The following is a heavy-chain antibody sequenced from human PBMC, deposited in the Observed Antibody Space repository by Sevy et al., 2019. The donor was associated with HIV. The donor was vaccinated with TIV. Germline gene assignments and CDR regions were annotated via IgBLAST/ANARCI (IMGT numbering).Heavy chain of an antibody. CDR2: ISSSSSTI. Sequence: GGSLRLSCAASGFTFSSYSMNWVRQAPGKGLEWVSYISSSSSTIYYADSVKGRFTISRDNAKNSLYLQMNSLRDEDTAVYYCARSPSTVYDSSGYYLPIYYFDYWGQRTLVTVSS. CDR3: ARSPSTVYDSSGYYLPIYYFDY. D-gene: IGHD3-22*01. V-gene: IGHV3-48*02. J-gene: IGHJ4*02. CDR1: GFTFSSYS.